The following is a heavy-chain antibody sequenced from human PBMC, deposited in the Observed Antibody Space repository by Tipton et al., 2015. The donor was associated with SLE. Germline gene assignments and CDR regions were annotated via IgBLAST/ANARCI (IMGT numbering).Heavy chain of an antibody. CDR3: ARGLRADRSSHFDY. CDR1: GDTINTHY. D-gene: IGHD3-22*01. V-gene: IGHV4-59*11. CDR2: IHYTGVT. Sequence: TLSLTCTVSGDTINTHYWSWIRQSPGRGLEWIGYIHYTGVTDYNPPLRSKVTTSADTSKNQFSLKLRSVTAADTAVYYCARGLRADRSSHFDYWGQGTLATVSS. J-gene: IGHJ4*02.